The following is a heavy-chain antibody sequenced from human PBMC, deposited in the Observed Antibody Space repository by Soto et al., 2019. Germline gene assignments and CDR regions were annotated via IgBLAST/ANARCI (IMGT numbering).Heavy chain of an antibody. Sequence: EVQLVESGGGLVQPGGSLRLSCTASGFTFRTYWMSWVRQAPGKGLEWVANIKEDGSGKYYVDSVKGRFTISRDNAKNSLYLQMNSLRAEDTAVYYCARVGDGDSSSSTDYWGQGTLVTVSS. J-gene: IGHJ4*02. CDR1: GFTFRTYW. D-gene: IGHD6-6*01. CDR2: IKEDGSGK. V-gene: IGHV3-7*05. CDR3: ARVGDGDSSSSTDY.